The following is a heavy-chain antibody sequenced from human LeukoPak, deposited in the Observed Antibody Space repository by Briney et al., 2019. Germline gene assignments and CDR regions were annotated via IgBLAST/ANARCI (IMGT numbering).Heavy chain of an antibody. J-gene: IGHJ3*02. CDR3: AKDVDTAMVNDAFDI. CDR2: ISGSGGST. CDR1: GFTFSSYA. V-gene: IGHV3-23*01. Sequence: PGGSLRLSCAAAGFTFSSYAMNWVRQAPGKGLEWVSVISGSGGSTYYADSVKGRLTISRDNSTNTLYLQMNSLRAEDTAVYYCAKDVDTAMVNDAFDIWGQGTMVTVSS. D-gene: IGHD5-18*01.